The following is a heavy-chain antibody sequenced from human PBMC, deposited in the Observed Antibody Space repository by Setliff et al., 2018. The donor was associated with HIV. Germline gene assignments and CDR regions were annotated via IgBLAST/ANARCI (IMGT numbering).Heavy chain of an antibody. CDR3: VGLRYYADGAWHGGDY. CDR2: IKTKTQRGTT. V-gene: IGHV3-15*01. J-gene: IGHJ4*02. CDR1: GFTFDDYA. D-gene: IGHD2-8*01. Sequence: GGSLRLSCAASGFTFDDYAMYWVRQAPGKGLEWVSLINWVGRIKTKTQRGTTDYAAPVKGRFTISRDDSKNTLYLQMNSLKSEDTAVYYCVGLRYYADGAWHGGDYWGQGSLVTVSS.